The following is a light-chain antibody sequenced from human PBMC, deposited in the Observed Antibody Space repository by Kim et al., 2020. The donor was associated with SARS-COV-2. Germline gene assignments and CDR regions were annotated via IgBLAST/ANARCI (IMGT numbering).Light chain of an antibody. J-gene: IGKJ4*01. Sequence: ESVGDKVTITCRASQSISSYVNWYQKKPGKAPKLLIYAPSSLQSGVPSRFSGGGSGTDCTLTISSLQPEDSASYFCQQTYTTPLTFGGGTKVDIK. CDR2: APS. CDR1: QSISSY. V-gene: IGKV1-39*01. CDR3: QQTYTTPLT.